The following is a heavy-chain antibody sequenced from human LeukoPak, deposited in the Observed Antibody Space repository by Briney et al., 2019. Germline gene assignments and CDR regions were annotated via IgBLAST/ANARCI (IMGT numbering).Heavy chain of an antibody. CDR3: ARAAAGRGGWFDP. CDR2: IYYSGST. CDR1: GGSISSYY. D-gene: IGHD6-13*01. J-gene: IGHJ5*02. V-gene: IGHV4-59*01. Sequence: SETLSLTCTVSGGSISSYYWSWIRQPPGKGLEWIGYIYYSGSTNYNPSLKSRVTISVDTPKNQFSLKLSSVTAADTAVYYCARAAAGRGGWFDPWGQGTLVTVSS.